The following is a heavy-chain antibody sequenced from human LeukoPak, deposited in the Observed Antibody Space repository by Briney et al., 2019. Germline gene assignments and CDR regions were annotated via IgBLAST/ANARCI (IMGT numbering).Heavy chain of an antibody. J-gene: IGHJ6*02. CDR1: GFTFSTYG. Sequence: GGSLRLSCAASGFTFSTYGIHWVRQAPGKGLEWVALIWYDGSNKYYADSVKGRFTISRDNSENTVYLQMNSLRAEDTAVYYCARASGTTGHYYYYGMDVWGQGTTVTVSS. V-gene: IGHV3-33*01. CDR3: ARASGTTGHYYYYGMDV. CDR2: IWYDGSNK. D-gene: IGHD1-1*01.